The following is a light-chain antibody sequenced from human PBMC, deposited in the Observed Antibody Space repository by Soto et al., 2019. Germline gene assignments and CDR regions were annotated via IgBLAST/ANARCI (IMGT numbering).Light chain of an antibody. Sequence: SRVALSCTPGERPNLSCRASQSVSSNLAWYQQKPGQAPRLLIYGASTRATGIPARFSGSGSGTEFTLTISSLQSEDCTPYYCQLYNIWLRTFSHGTRLDIK. V-gene: IGKV3-15*01. CDR2: GAS. CDR3: QLYNIWLRT. CDR1: QSVSSN. J-gene: IGKJ1*01.